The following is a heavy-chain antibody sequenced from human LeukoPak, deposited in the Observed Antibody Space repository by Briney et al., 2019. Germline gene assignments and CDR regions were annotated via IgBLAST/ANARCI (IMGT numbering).Heavy chain of an antibody. CDR3: ARDGAQRWQLATY. J-gene: IGHJ4*02. V-gene: IGHV1-46*01. D-gene: IGHD6-6*01. Sequence: ASVKVSCKASGYTFSNYCVHWVRQAPGQGLEWMGIFNPTYDIPIYAQTFEGRVTMTRDMSTSTVYLELSTLTSDDTAVYYCARDGAQRWQLATYWGQGTLVTVSS. CDR1: GYTFSNYC. CDR2: FNPTYDIP.